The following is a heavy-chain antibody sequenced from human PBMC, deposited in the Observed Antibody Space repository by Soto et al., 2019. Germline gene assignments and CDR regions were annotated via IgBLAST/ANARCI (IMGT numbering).Heavy chain of an antibody. V-gene: IGHV3-64*01. CDR1: GFTFSSYA. CDR2: ISSNGGST. CDR3: AFLPFYDILTGYYTNLIDYGLDV. D-gene: IGHD3-9*01. Sequence: GGSLRLSCAASGFTFSSYAMHWVRQAQGKGLEYVSAISSNGGSTYNANSVKGRLTISKDKSKNTLYRQMGSLRAEDMTMYYYAFLPFYDILTGYYTNLIDYGLDVWGQGTMVTVSS. J-gene: IGHJ6*02.